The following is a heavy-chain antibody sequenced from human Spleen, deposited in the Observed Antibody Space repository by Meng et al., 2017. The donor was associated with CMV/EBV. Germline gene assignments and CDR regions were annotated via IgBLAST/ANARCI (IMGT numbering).Heavy chain of an antibody. CDR3: AREVGAPYFDV. CDR1: GSSITGAYY. V-gene: IGHV4-38-2*02. CDR2: VYHRGNA. D-gene: IGHD1-26*01. Sequence: SETLSLTCTVSGSSITGAYYWAWIRQPPGKALEWIRSVYHRGNAYYIPSLEGRLTISVDTSKNQFSLRLTSVTAADTAVYHCAREVGAPYFDVWGQGTVVTVSS. J-gene: IGHJ3*01.